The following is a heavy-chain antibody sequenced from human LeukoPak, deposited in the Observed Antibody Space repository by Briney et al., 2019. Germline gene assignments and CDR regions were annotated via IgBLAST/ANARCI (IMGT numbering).Heavy chain of an antibody. V-gene: IGHV4-38-2*02. CDR3: ARFQAEYSSSWYRSYYYYYMDV. D-gene: IGHD6-13*01. J-gene: IGHJ6*03. CDR1: GYSVSSAYY. Sequence: PSETLSLTCTVSGYSVSSAYYWGWIRQPPGKGLEWIGEIYHSGSTNYNPSLKSRVTISVDKSKNQFSLKLSSVTAADTAVYYCARFQAEYSSSWYRSYYYYYMDVWGKGTTVTVSS. CDR2: IYHSGST.